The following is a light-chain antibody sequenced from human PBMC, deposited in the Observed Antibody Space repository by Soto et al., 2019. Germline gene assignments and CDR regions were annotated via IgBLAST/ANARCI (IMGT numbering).Light chain of an antibody. CDR2: DAS. V-gene: IGKV3D-20*01. J-gene: IGKJ5*01. Sequence: EIVLTQSPATLSLSPGERATLSCGASQSVSSSSLAWYQQTPGLAPRLLIYDASKRVTGIPDRFSGSGSGTDFTLTISRLEPEDSAVYYCQQNGTLITFGQGTRLEIK. CDR1: QSVSSSS. CDR3: QQNGTLIT.